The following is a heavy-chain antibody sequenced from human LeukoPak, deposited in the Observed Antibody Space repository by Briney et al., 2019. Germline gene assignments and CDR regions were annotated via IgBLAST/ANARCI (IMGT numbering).Heavy chain of an antibody. J-gene: IGHJ6*03. CDR3: ARGGLERRYYYYYYMDV. V-gene: IGHV4-39*07. D-gene: IGHD1-1*01. CDR2: IYYIGST. Sequence: PSETLSLTCTVSGGSISSSSYYWGWIRQPPGKGLEWIGSIYYIGSTYYNPSLKSRVTISVDTSKNQFSLKLSSVTAADTAVYYCARGGLERRYYYYYYMDVWGKGTTVTVSS. CDR1: GGSISSSSYY.